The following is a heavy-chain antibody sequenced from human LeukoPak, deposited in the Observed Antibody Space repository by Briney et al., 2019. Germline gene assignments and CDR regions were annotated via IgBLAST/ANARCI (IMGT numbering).Heavy chain of an antibody. Sequence: PGGSLRLSCAASGFTFSSYSMNWVRQAPGKGLERVSYISSSSSTIYYADSVKGRFTISRDNAKNSLYLQMNSLRAEDTAVYYCARDPSPVDGYKGDYWGQGTLVTVSS. CDR2: ISSSSSTI. D-gene: IGHD5-24*01. J-gene: IGHJ4*02. CDR1: GFTFSSYS. CDR3: ARDPSPVDGYKGDY. V-gene: IGHV3-48*04.